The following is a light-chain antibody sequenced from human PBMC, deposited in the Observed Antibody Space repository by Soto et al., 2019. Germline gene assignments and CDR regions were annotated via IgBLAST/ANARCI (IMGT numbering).Light chain of an antibody. CDR1: QSISNH. CDR3: QQSYSSPPT. CDR2: AAS. V-gene: IGKV1-39*01. Sequence: DIQMTQSPSSLSASVEDRVIITCRASQSISNHLNWYQQKPGKAPKLLIFAASSLQSGVPSRFSGSRSGPDFTLTISSLQPEDFATYYCQQSYSSPPTFGQGPNVDI. J-gene: IGKJ1*01.